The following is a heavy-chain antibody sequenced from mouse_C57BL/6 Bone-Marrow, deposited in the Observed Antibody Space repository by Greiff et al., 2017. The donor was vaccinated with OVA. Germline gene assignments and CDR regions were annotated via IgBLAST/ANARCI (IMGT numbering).Heavy chain of an antibody. D-gene: IGHD2-2*01. CDR2: INPNNGGT. J-gene: IGHJ4*01. CDR1: GYTFTDYY. CDR3: AREGAIYYGSYAMDY. V-gene: IGHV1-26*01. Sequence: VQLQQSGPELVKPGASVKISCKASGYTFTDYYMNWVKQSHGKSLEWIGDINPNNGGTSYNQKFKGKATLTVDKSYSTAYMELRSLTSEDAAVYYCAREGAIYYGSYAMDYWGQGTSVTVSS.